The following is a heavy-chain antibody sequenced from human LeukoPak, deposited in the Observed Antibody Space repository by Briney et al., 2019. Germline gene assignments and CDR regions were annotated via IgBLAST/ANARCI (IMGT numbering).Heavy chain of an antibody. V-gene: IGHV5-10-1*01. CDR1: GYSFTSYW. CDR3: ARPEGSGSYYYYYCMDV. Sequence: GESLRISCKGSGYSFTSYWIGWVRQLPGKGLEWMGRIDPSDSYTNYSPSFQGHVTISADKSISTAYLQWSSLKASDTAMYYCARPEGSGSYYYYYCMDVWGQGTTVTVSS. CDR2: IDPSDSYT. D-gene: IGHD3-10*01. J-gene: IGHJ6*02.